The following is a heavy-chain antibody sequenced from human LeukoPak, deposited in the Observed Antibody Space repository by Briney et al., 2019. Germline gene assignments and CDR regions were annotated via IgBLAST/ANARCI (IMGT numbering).Heavy chain of an antibody. J-gene: IGHJ6*02. CDR1: GGSISSYY. Sequence: SETLSLTCTVSGGSISSYYWSWIRQPPGKGLEWIGYIYYSGSTNYNPSLKSRVTMSVDTSKNQFSLKLSSVTAADTAVYYCARDQEYSYGTYYYYGMDVWGQGTTVTVSS. D-gene: IGHD5-18*01. CDR2: IYYSGST. CDR3: ARDQEYSYGTYYYYGMDV. V-gene: IGHV4-59*12.